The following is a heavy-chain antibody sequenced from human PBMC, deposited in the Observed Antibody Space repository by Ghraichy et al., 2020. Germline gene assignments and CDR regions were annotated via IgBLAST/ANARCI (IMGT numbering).Heavy chain of an antibody. CDR3: ARGRYNWKNDY. Sequence: SETLSLTCAVYGGSFSGYYWSWIRQPPGKGLEWIGEINHSGSTNYNPSLKSRVTISVNTSKNQFSLKLSSVTAADTAVYYCARGRYNWKNDYWGQGTLVTVSS. CDR1: GGSFSGYY. J-gene: IGHJ4*02. D-gene: IGHD1-20*01. V-gene: IGHV4-34*01. CDR2: INHSGST.